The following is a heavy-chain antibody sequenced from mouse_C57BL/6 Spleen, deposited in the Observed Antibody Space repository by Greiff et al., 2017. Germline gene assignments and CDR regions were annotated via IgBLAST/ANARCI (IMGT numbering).Heavy chain of an antibody. CDR2: INPNNGGT. J-gene: IGHJ2*01. CDR3: ARSGAIYYGYDFDD. V-gene: IGHV1-26*01. D-gene: IGHD2-2*01. CDR1: GYTFTDYY. Sequence: EVQLQQSGPELVKPGASVKISCKASGYTFTDYYMNWVKQSHGKSLEWIGDINPNNGGTSYNQKFKGKATLTVDKSSSTAYMEPRSLTSEDSAVYYCARSGAIYYGYDFDDWGQGTTLTVSS.